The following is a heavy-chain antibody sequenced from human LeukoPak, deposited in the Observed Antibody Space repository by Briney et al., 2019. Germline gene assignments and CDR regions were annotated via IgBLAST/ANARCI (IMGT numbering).Heavy chain of an antibody. Sequence: GGSLRLSCAASGFTFSSYGMHWVRQAPGKGLEWVAVIWYDASTEYHADSVKGRFTISRDNSKNTLYLEMNSLRAEDTAVYYCARDRVAYTSGFDYWGQGTLVTVSS. CDR3: ARDRVAYTSGFDY. D-gene: IGHD6-19*01. V-gene: IGHV3-33*01. CDR2: IWYDASTE. J-gene: IGHJ4*02. CDR1: GFTFSSYG.